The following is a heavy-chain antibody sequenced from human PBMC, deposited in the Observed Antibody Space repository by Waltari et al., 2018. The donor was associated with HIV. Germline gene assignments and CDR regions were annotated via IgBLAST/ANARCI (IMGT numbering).Heavy chain of an antibody. D-gene: IGHD2-15*01. CDR3: ARGFRVGCSDATCYSHY. Sequence: EVQLVESGGGLVQPGGSLRLSCVASGLTFSSYWMHWVRQAPGKGLVWVSRSNVDGSSTAYADSVRGRFTISRDNAKNTLYLQMNSLRAEDTAVYYCARGFRVGCSDATCYSHYWGQGTLVTVSS. CDR2: SNVDGSST. V-gene: IGHV3-74*01. J-gene: IGHJ4*02. CDR1: GLTFSSYW.